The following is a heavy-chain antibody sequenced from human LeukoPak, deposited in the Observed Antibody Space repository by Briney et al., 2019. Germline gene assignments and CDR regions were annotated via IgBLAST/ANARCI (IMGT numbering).Heavy chain of an antibody. J-gene: IGHJ3*02. CDR3: ARVRPGGATVTTGAFDI. Sequence: ASVKVSCKASGYTSTGYYMHWVRQAPGQGLEWMGWINPNSGGTNYAQKFQGRVTMTRDTSISTAYMELSRLRSDDTAVYYCARVRPGGATVTTGAFDIWGQGTMVTVSS. D-gene: IGHD4-17*01. V-gene: IGHV1-2*02. CDR1: GYTSTGYY. CDR2: INPNSGGT.